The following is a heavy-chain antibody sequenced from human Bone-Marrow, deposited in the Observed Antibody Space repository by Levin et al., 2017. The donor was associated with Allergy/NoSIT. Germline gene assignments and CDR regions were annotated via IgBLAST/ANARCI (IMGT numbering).Heavy chain of an antibody. J-gene: IGHJ5*02. CDR1: GFTFSNSW. Sequence: GESLKISCAASGFTFSNSWMSWVRQPPGKGLEWVANIKEDGSEKYYVDSVKGRFTISRDNAKNSLYVQMNSLRAEDTAVYYCARDQFRRATIGARWFDPWGQGTLVIVSS. V-gene: IGHV3-7*01. CDR3: ARDQFRRATIGARWFDP. CDR2: IKEDGSEK. D-gene: IGHD5-24*01.